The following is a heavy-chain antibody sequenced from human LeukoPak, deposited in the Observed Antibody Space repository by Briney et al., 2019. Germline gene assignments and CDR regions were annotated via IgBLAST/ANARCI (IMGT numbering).Heavy chain of an antibody. J-gene: IGHJ4*02. Sequence: ASVKVSCKASGYTFSGTGWYLYWLRQAPGQGLERMGWIYPYTGATHYAQKFQGRVAMTRDTSISTAYMELSRLRPDDTAVYYCARDGPAQMVDFDYWGQGTLVTVSS. CDR2: IYPYTGAT. D-gene: IGHD3-10*01. V-gene: IGHV1-2*02. CDR3: ARDGPAQMVDFDY. CDR1: GYTFSGTGWY.